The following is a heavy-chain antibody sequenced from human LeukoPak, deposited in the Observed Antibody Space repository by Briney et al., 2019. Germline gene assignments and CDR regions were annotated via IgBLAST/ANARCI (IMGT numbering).Heavy chain of an antibody. V-gene: IGHV3-73*01. Sequence: GGSLKLSCAASGFTFSGSAMHWVRQASGKGLEWVGRIRSKANSYATAYAASVKGRFTISRDDSKNTAYLQMNSLKTEDTAVYYCTRPGGYYGGNIDYWGQGTLVTVSS. J-gene: IGHJ4*02. CDR1: GFTFSGSA. CDR2: IRSKANSYAT. D-gene: IGHD4-23*01. CDR3: TRPGGYYGGNIDY.